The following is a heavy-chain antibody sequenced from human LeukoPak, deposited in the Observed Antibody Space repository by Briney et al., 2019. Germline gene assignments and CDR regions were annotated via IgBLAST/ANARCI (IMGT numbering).Heavy chain of an antibody. CDR3: ARDSPTVTTSYFDY. Sequence: GGSLRLSCAASGFTFSSYEMNWVRQAPGKGLEWVSYISSSGSTIYYADSVKGRFTISRDNAKNSLYLQMSSLRAEDTAVYYCARDSPTVTTSYFDYWGQGTLVTVSS. CDR1: GFTFSSYE. D-gene: IGHD4-11*01. J-gene: IGHJ4*02. V-gene: IGHV3-48*03. CDR2: ISSSGSTI.